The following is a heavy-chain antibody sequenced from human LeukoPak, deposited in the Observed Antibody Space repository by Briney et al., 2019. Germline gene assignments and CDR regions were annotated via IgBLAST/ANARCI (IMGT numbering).Heavy chain of an antibody. CDR3: ARTTAGAHFDY. Sequence: GGSLRLSCAASGFTFSSYAMSWVRQAPGKGLEWVSAISGSGGSTYYADSVEGRFTISRDNAKNSLYLQMNSLRAEDTAVYYCARTTAGAHFDYWGQGTLVIVSS. CDR2: ISGSGGST. V-gene: IGHV3-23*01. CDR1: GFTFSSYA. D-gene: IGHD6-19*01. J-gene: IGHJ4*02.